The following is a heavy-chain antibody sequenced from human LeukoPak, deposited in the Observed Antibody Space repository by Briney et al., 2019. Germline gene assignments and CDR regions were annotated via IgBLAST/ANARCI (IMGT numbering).Heavy chain of an antibody. D-gene: IGHD2/OR15-2a*01. Sequence: GGSLRLSCVASGFSFSNYGTHWVRQAPGKGLEWVTFMQYDGSVEFYADSVKGQFTISRDNSKNTLYLQMNSLRAEDTAVYYCAKDRGIVTPNWYFDLWGRGTLVTVSS. J-gene: IGHJ2*01. CDR1: GFSFSNYG. V-gene: IGHV3-30*02. CDR3: AKDRGIVTPNWYFDL. CDR2: MQYDGSVE.